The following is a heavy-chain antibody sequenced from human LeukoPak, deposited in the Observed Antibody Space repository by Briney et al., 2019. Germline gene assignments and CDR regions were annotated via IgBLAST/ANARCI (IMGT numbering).Heavy chain of an antibody. J-gene: IGHJ4*02. D-gene: IGHD6-13*01. CDR1: GYTFTIYY. CDR2: INPSGGST. CDR3: ANSIAAAGRGLDY. V-gene: IGHV1-46*01. Sequence: ASVKVSFKASGYTFTIYYMHWVRQARGQGREWMGLINPSGGSTSYAQKFQGRVTITRDTSTSTVYMELSSLRSEDTAVYYCANSIAAAGRGLDYWGQGTLVTVSS.